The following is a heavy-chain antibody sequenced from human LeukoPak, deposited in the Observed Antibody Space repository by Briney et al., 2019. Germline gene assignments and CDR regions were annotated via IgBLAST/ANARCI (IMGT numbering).Heavy chain of an antibody. V-gene: IGHV3-30*02. Sequence: GGSLRLSCAASGFTLSVYGMHWVRQAPGKGLEWVAFIRYDGSNKYYADSVKGRFTISRDNSKNTLYLQMNSLRAEDTAVYYCAKDNYYDSSGYYSRRGYFDYWGQGTLVTVSS. CDR1: GFTLSVYG. CDR3: AKDNYYDSSGYYSRRGYFDY. CDR2: IRYDGSNK. D-gene: IGHD3-22*01. J-gene: IGHJ4*02.